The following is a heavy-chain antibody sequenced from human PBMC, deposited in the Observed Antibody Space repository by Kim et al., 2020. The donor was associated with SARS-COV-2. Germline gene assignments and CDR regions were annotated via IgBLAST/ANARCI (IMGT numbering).Heavy chain of an antibody. Sequence: GGSLRLSCAASGFTFSSYWMSWVRQAPGKGLEWVANIKQDGSEKYYVDSVKGRFTISRDNAKNSLYLQMNSLRAEDTAVYYCAGGSSRWYGGGGYWGQGTLVTVSS. CDR2: IKQDGSEK. CDR1: GFTFSSYW. J-gene: IGHJ4*02. V-gene: IGHV3-7*03. CDR3: AGGSSRWYGGGGY. D-gene: IGHD6-13*01.